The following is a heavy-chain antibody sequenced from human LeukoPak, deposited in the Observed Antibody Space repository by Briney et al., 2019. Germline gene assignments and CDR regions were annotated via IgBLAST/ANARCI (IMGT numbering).Heavy chain of an antibody. Sequence: GGSLRLSCAASGFTFTYAWMSWVRQAPGKGLEWVGRIKSETDGGTPAYGSPVKGRFIISRDDSKKTLFLQINTLKTEDTAIYYCTISGSHIDYWGQGTLVTVST. J-gene: IGHJ4*02. CDR2: IKSETDGGTP. D-gene: IGHD1-26*01. CDR3: TISGSHIDY. V-gene: IGHV3-15*01. CDR1: GFTFTYAW.